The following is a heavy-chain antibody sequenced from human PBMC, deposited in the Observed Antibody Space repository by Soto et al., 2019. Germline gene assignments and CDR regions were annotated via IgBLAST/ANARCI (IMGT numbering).Heavy chain of an antibody. Sequence: QVQLVESGGGVVQPGRSLRLSCAASGFTFSSYGMHWVRQAPGKGLEWVAVISYDGSNKYYADSVKGRFTISRDNSKITLYLQMNSLRAEDTAVYYCANDGDIVVVTANPGDAFDIWGQGTMVTVSS. D-gene: IGHD2-21*02. CDR1: GFTFSSYG. CDR3: ANDGDIVVVTANPGDAFDI. CDR2: ISYDGSNK. J-gene: IGHJ3*02. V-gene: IGHV3-30*18.